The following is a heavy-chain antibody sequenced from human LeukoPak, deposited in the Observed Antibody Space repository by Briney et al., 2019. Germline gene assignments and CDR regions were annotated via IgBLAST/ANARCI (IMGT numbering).Heavy chain of an antibody. CDR3: ARDSRLLLWFGEYPGAFDI. J-gene: IGHJ3*02. D-gene: IGHD3-10*01. CDR2: ISSSSSYI. Sequence: GGSLRLSCAASGFTFNSYSMNWVRQAPGKGLEWVSSISSSSSYIYYADSVKGRFTISRDNAKNSLYLQMNSLRAEDTAVYYCARDSRLLLWFGEYPGAFDIWGQGTMVTVSS. V-gene: IGHV3-21*01. CDR1: GFTFNSYS.